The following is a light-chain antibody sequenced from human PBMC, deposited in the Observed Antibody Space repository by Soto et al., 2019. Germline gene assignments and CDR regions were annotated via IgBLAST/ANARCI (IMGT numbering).Light chain of an antibody. Sequence: EIVMTQSPATLSVSPGERATLSCRASQSVSSKLAWYQQKPGQTPRVLIYGASTRATGIPARFSGSGSGTEFTLTISSLQSEDPAVYHCQHYNDWPPTWTFGQGTKVDIK. CDR1: QSVSSK. CDR3: QHYNDWPPTWT. J-gene: IGKJ1*01. V-gene: IGKV3-15*01. CDR2: GAS.